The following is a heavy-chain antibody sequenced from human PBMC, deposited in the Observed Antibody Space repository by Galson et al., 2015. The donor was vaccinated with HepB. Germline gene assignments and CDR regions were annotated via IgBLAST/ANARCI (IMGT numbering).Heavy chain of an antibody. J-gene: IGHJ5*02. CDR2: IIPIPGIA. D-gene: IGHD2-15*01. CDR3: ARERDCSGGSCYWFDP. V-gene: IGHV1-69*10. CDR1: GCTFSSYA. Sequence: SVKVSCKASGCTFSSYAISWVRQAPGQGLEWMGWIIPIPGIANYAQKFKGRVTITADKSTSTAYMELSSLRSEDTAVYYCARERDCSGGSCYWFDPWGHGTLVTVSS.